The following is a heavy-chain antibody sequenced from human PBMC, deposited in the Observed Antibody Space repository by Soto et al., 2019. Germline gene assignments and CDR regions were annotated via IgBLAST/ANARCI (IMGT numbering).Heavy chain of an antibody. D-gene: IGHD3-10*01. CDR3: AREAGFANALDY. CDR1: GLTFSTYS. V-gene: IGHV3-21*01. Sequence: EVQLVESGGGLVKPGGSLRLSCAASGLTFSTYSMSWVRQAPGKGLEWVSSISSSSSYIYYADSVKGRFTISRDNAKNSLYLQMNSLRAGDTAVYYCAREAGFANALDYWGQGTLVTVSS. CDR2: ISSSSSYI. J-gene: IGHJ4*02.